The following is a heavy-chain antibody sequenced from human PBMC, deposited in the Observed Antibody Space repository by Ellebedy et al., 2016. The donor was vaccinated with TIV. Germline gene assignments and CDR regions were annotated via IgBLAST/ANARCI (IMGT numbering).Heavy chain of an antibody. CDR1: GFTFSSYA. D-gene: IGHD4-11*01. Sequence: GGSLRLSCAASGFTFSSYAMHWVRQAPGKGLEWVAVISYDGSNKYYADSVKGRFTISRDNSQNTLYLQMNSLRVEDTAVYYCARDGTVTTPTYFDYWGQGTLVTVSS. J-gene: IGHJ4*02. CDR3: ARDGTVTTPTYFDY. CDR2: ISYDGSNK. V-gene: IGHV3-30-3*01.